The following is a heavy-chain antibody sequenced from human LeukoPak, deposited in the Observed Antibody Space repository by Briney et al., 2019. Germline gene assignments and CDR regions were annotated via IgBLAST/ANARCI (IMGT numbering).Heavy chain of an antibody. D-gene: IGHD3-9*01. Sequence: GGSLRLSCAASGFTFDDYAMHWVRQAPGKGLEWVSLISGDGGSTYYADPVKGRFTISRDNSKNSLYLQMNSLRTEDTALYYCAKVGGGRRWPLRYFDWVKPPGYFDYWGQGTLVTVSS. CDR3: AKVGGGRRWPLRYFDWVKPPGYFDY. CDR1: GFTFDDYA. J-gene: IGHJ4*02. CDR2: ISGDGGST. V-gene: IGHV3-43*02.